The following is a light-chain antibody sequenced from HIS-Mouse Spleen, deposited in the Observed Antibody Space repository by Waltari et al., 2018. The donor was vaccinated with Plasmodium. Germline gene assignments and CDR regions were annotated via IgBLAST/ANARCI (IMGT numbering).Light chain of an antibody. V-gene: IGLV6-57*02. CDR3: QSYDSSNQRV. Sequence: NFMLTQPHSVSESPGKTVTISCTGRRGRIASTQVQWYQQRPGSAPTTVIYEDNQRPSGVPDRFSGSIDSSSNSASLTISGLKTEDEADYYCQSYDSSNQRVFGGGTKLTVL. J-gene: IGLJ3*02. CDR1: RGRIASTQ. CDR2: EDN.